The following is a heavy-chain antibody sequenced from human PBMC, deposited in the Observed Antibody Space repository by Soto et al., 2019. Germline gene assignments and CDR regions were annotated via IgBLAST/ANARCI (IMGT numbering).Heavy chain of an antibody. Sequence: QVQLVQSGAEVKKPGASVKVSCKASGYTFTSYGISWVRQAPGQGLEWMGWVSAYNGNTNYAQKLQGRVSMTTDTSTSTAYVELRSLTSDDTAVYYYAKGTGGGRTNIDYWGQGTLVTVSS. V-gene: IGHV1-18*01. D-gene: IGHD2-2*01. CDR2: VSAYNGNT. J-gene: IGHJ4*02. CDR3: AKGTGGGRTNIDY. CDR1: GYTFTSYG.